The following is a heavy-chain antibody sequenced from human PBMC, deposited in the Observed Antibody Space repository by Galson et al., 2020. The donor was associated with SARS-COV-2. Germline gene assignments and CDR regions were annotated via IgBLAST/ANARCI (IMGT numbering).Heavy chain of an antibody. CDR1: GFTFSSYW. J-gene: IGHJ3*02. CDR3: ARDGPLSRLDSFDI. V-gene: IGHV3-7*03. D-gene: IGHD2-21*01. CDR2: LKQDGSEK. Sequence: GGSLRLSCAASGFTFSSYWMSWVRQAPGKGLEWVANLKQDGSEKYYVDSVKGRFTISRDNAKNSLYLQMDSLRAEDTAVYYCARDGPLSRLDSFDIWGQGTTVTVSS.